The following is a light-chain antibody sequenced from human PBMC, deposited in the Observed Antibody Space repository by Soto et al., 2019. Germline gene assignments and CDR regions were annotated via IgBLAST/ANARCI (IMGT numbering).Light chain of an antibody. CDR2: EVS. J-gene: IGLJ1*01. V-gene: IGLV2-14*01. CDR1: SSDVGGYNY. CDR3: SSYTSGSTMV. Sequence: QSALTQPASVSGSPGQSITISCTGTSSDVGGYNYVSWYQQHPGKAPKLMIYEVSNRPSGVSNRFSGSKSGNTASLTISGLQAEDAADSYCSSYTSGSTMVFVTGTKLTVL.